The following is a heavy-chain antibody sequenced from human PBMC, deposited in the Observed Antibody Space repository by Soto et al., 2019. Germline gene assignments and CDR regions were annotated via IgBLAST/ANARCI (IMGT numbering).Heavy chain of an antibody. CDR2: IYPGDSDT. J-gene: IGHJ4*02. V-gene: IGHV5-51*01. CDR1: GYKVSTWHNFTSYW. Sequence: GESLKISCMGSGYKVSTWHNFTSYWIAWVRQMPGEGLECRGIIYPGDSDTRYSPSFQGQVTISADKSISTAYLQWSSLKASDTAMYYCAKLPYGGASGSKYYFDFRGQGTLVAASS. CDR3: AKLPYGGASGSKYYFDF. D-gene: IGHD6-13*01.